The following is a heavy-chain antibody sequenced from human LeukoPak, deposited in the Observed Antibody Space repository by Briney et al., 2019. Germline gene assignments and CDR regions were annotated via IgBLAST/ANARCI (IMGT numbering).Heavy chain of an antibody. CDR1: GFTFNSYS. Sequence: GGSLRLSCAASGFTFNSYSMNWVRQAPGKGLEWVSSISSSSSYIYYADSVKGRFTISRDNAKNSLYLQMNSLRAEDTAVYYCARDRYCSSTSCYRGYYYYYYMDVWGKGTTVTVSS. V-gene: IGHV3-21*01. CDR2: ISSSSSYI. J-gene: IGHJ6*03. D-gene: IGHD2-2*02. CDR3: ARDRYCSSTSCYRGYYYYYYMDV.